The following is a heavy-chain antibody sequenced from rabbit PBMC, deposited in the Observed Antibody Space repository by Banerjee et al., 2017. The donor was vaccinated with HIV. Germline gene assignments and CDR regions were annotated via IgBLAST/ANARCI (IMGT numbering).Heavy chain of an antibody. J-gene: IGHJ4*01. Sequence: EESGGDLVKPEGSLTLTCTASGFTLSSYWIYWVRQAPGKGLEWIACIYAGSSGSTYYASWATGRFTNSKTPSTTVTLQMTSLTAADTATYFCARWDPILVALNLWGQGTLVTVS. CDR1: GFTLSSYW. CDR2: IYAGSSGST. CDR3: ARWDPILVALNL. D-gene: IGHD7-1*01. V-gene: IGHV1S45*01.